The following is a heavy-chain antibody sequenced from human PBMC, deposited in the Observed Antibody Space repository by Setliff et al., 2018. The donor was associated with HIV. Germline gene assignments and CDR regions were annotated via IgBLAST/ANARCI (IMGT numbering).Heavy chain of an antibody. CDR1: GGSFTSGRYY. V-gene: IGHV4-31*03. Sequence: SETLSLTCTVSGGSFTSGRYYWTWIRQRPGHPGKGLEWIGYIHHSGPTYYTPSLHGRVTMSLDTSKSQFSLNLRAVTAADTAVYFCARGVYCGGSFYQGTDHWGPGTLVTVSS. D-gene: IGHD2-21*01. J-gene: IGHJ5*02. CDR2: IHHSGPT. CDR3: ARGVYCGGSFYQGTDH.